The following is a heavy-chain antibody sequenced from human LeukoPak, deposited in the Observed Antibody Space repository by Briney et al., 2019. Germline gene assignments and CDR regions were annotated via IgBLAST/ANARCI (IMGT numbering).Heavy chain of an antibody. CDR2: IKSKTDGGTT. CDR3: TTRTYNWNDDSPFDY. D-gene: IGHD1-1*01. Sequence: PGGSLRLSCAASGFTFSNAWMSWVRQAPGKGLEWVGRIKSKTDGGTTDYAAPAKGRFTISRDDSKNTLYLQMNSLKTEDTAVYYCTTRTYNWNDDSPFDYWGQGTLVTVSS. CDR1: GFTFSNAW. V-gene: IGHV3-15*01. J-gene: IGHJ4*02.